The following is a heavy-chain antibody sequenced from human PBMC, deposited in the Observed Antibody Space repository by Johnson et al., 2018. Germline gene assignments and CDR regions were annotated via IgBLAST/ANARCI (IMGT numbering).Heavy chain of an antibody. CDR1: GYTFTSYW. Sequence: EVQLVETGADVKKPGESXKISCTGSGYTFTSYWIGWVRQTPGKGLEWMGIIYPDDSDARYSPSFPGKVTISADKSISTAYLQWSSLKASDTAMYYCARHRGYSYGSYYYDLDVWGQGTTVTVSS. V-gene: IGHV5-51*01. D-gene: IGHD5-18*01. CDR2: IYPDDSDA. J-gene: IGHJ6*02. CDR3: ARHRGYSYGSYYYDLDV.